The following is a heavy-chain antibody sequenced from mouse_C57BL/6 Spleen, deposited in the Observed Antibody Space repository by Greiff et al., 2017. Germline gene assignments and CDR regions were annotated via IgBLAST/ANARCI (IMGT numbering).Heavy chain of an antibody. CDR3: ARDYDRAMDY. CDR2: IYPGSGNT. V-gene: IGHV1-76*01. J-gene: IGHJ4*01. Sequence: QVQLQQSGAELVRPGASVKLSCKASGYTFTDYYINWVKQRPGQGLEWIARIYPGSGNTYYNEKFKGKATLTAEKSSSTAYMQLSSLTSEDSAVYFCARDYDRAMDYWGQGTSVTVSS. D-gene: IGHD2-4*01. CDR1: GYTFTDYY.